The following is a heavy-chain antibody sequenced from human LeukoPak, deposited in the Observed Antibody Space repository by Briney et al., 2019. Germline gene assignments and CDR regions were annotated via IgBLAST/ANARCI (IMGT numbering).Heavy chain of an antibody. Sequence: ETLSLTCTVSGYSITNAYYWGWIRQPPGKGLEGIGSIYHSGNTYYTPSLKSRVTISVDTSKNQFSLKLNSVTAADTAVYYCARLATAGTYYFDYWGQGTLVTVSS. CDR1: GYSITNAYY. CDR2: IYHSGNT. J-gene: IGHJ4*02. V-gene: IGHV4-38-2*02. CDR3: ARLATAGTYYFDY. D-gene: IGHD6-13*01.